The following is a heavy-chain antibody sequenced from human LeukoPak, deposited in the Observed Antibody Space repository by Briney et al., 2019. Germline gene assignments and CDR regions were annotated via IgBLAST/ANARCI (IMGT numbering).Heavy chain of an antibody. D-gene: IGHD3-22*01. Sequence: ASVKVSCKASGYTFTGYYMHWVRQAPGQGLEWMGRINPNSGGTNYAQKFQGRVTMTRDTSISTAYMELSRLRSDDTAVYYCARDGVDDSSGYYHFDYWGQGTLVTVSS. V-gene: IGHV1-2*06. J-gene: IGHJ4*02. CDR2: INPNSGGT. CDR3: ARDGVDDSSGYYHFDY. CDR1: GYTFTGYY.